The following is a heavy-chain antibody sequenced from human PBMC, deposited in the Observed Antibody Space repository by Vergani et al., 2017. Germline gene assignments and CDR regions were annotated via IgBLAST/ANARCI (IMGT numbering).Heavy chain of an antibody. Sequence: QVQLVESGGGVVQPGGSLRLSCAASGFTFSSYGMHWVRQAPGKGLEWVAFIRYDGSNKYYADSVKGRFTISRDNSKNTLYLQMNSLTAEDTAVYYCAKAPDYYDSRDIDYWGQGTLVTVSS. CDR3: AKAPDYYDSRDIDY. CDR2: IRYDGSNK. J-gene: IGHJ4*02. D-gene: IGHD3-22*01. V-gene: IGHV3-30*02. CDR1: GFTFSSYG.